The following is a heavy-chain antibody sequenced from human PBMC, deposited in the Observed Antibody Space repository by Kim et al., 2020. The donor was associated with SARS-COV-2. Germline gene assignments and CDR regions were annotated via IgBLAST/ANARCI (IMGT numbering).Heavy chain of an antibody. CDR2: ISSSSSYT. J-gene: IGHJ4*02. V-gene: IGHV3-11*03. CDR3: ARILDILTGYYVDY. D-gene: IGHD3-9*01. Sequence: GGSLRLSCAASGFTCSDYYMSWIRQAPGMGLEGASYISSSSSYTYYADSVKGRFTISRDNAKNSLYLQMNRLRAEDTAVYYCARILDILTGYYVDYWGRGTPVTVTS. CDR1: GFTCSDYY.